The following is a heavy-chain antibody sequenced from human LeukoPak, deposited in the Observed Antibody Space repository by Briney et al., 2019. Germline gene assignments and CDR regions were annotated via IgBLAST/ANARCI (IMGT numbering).Heavy chain of an antibody. J-gene: IGHJ6*03. D-gene: IGHD3-10*01. Sequence: SETLSLTCTVSGGSISSYYWSWIRQPPGKGLEWIGYIYYSGSTNYNPSLKSRVTISVDTSKNQFSLKLSSVTAADTAVYYCARVDGSGSYYYYYMDVWGKGTTVTVPS. CDR2: IYYSGST. CDR3: ARVDGSGSYYYYYMDV. V-gene: IGHV4-59*01. CDR1: GGSISSYY.